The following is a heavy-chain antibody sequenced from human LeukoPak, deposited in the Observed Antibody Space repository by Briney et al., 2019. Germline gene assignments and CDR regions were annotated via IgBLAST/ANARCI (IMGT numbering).Heavy chain of an antibody. CDR2: IYYSGST. V-gene: IGHV4-30-4*08. CDR1: GGSISSGDYY. CDR3: ARGINSQLTYYFVY. D-gene: IGHD1-1*01. J-gene: IGHJ4*02. Sequence: KPSETLSLTCTVSGGSISSGDYYWSWIRQPPGKGLGWIGYIYYSGSTYYNPSLKSRVTISVDTSKNQFSLKLSSVTAADTAVYYCARGINSQLTYYFVYWGQGTLVTVSS.